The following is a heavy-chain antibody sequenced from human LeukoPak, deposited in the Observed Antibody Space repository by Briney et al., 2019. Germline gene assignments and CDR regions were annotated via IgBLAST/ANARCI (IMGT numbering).Heavy chain of an antibody. J-gene: IGHJ5*02. Sequence: GESLKTSCKGSGYSFTSYWISWVRQMPGKGVEWMGTIDPSGSYTNYSPSFQGHVTISADKSISTAYLQWSSLKASDTAMYYCARGGKSAYGWFDPWGQGALVTVSS. CDR3: ARGGKSAYGWFDP. CDR2: IDPSGSYT. CDR1: GYSFTSYW. V-gene: IGHV5-10-1*01. D-gene: IGHD5-12*01.